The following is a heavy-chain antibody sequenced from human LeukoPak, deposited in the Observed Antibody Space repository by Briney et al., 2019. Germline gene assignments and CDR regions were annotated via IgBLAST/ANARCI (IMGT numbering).Heavy chain of an antibody. V-gene: IGHV3-73*01. Sequence: GGSLRLSCAASGFTFSDYDMHWVRQASGRGLEWVGRIRSEANNYATTYAASVKGRITISRDDSKNTAYLQMNSLKTEDTAVYYCIRRDFGEEWGQGTLVTVSS. J-gene: IGHJ4*02. CDR3: IRRDFGEE. CDR2: IRSEANNYAT. D-gene: IGHD3-3*01. CDR1: GFTFSDYD.